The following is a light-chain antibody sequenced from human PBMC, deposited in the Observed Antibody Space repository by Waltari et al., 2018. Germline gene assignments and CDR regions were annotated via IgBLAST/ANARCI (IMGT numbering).Light chain of an antibody. CDR2: DVS. V-gene: IGLV2-14*03. J-gene: IGLJ3*02. CDR3: SSYTSSSTVWV. CDR1: SSAVGGDDY. Sequence: SALTQPASVSGSPGQSITISCTGTSSAVGGDDYVSWYQQHPGKAPKLIIYDVSNRPSGVSNRFSGSKSGNTASLTISGLQAEDEADYYCSSYTSSSTVWVFGGGTKLTVL.